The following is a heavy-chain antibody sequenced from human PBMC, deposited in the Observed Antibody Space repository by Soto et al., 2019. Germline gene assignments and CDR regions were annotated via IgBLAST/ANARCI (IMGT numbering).Heavy chain of an antibody. CDR3: ATWHEREHAYDV. J-gene: IGHJ3*01. V-gene: IGHV3-53*01. CDR2: LYDIDGS. CDR1: GFTISGKKY. D-gene: IGHD1-1*01. Sequence: DVQLVESGGGLIQPGESLRLSCAAFGFTISGKKYVAWFRQAPGKGLEWVSALYDIDGSFYADSVKGRFTTSSDSSKTTVYLHMNDLRPDDTAVYYCATWHEREHAYDVWGLGTTVTVSS.